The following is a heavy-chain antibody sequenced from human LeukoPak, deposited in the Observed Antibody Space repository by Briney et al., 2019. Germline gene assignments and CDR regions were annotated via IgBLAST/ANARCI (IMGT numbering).Heavy chain of an antibody. V-gene: IGHV3-21*01. Sequence: GGSLRLSCAASGFTFSSYSMNWVRQAPGKGLEWVSSISSSSSYIYYADSVKGRFTISRDNAKNSLYLQMNSLRAEDTAVYYCARAGYNFPSYYDYWGQGTLVTVSS. J-gene: IGHJ4*02. CDR2: ISSSSSYI. CDR3: ARAGYNFPSYYDY. D-gene: IGHD5-24*01. CDR1: GFTFSSYS.